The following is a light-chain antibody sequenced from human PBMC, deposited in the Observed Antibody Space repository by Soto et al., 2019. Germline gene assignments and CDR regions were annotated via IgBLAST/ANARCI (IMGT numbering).Light chain of an antibody. CDR1: QRVSSNY. J-gene: IGKJ2*03. V-gene: IGKV3-20*01. Sequence: PGERATLSCRASQRVSSNYLAWYQQKPGQPPRLLIYGASSRATGIPDRFSGSGSGTDFTLTISRLEPEDFAVYYCQQYGSSLYSFGQGTKLEIK. CDR2: GAS. CDR3: QQYGSSLYS.